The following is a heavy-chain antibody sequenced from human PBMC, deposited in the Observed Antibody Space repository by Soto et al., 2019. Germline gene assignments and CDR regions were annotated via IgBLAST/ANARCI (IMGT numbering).Heavy chain of an antibody. V-gene: IGHV3-23*01. CDR2: ISGSGGST. CDR1: GFTFSSYA. CDR3: AKGGYYDSSGYYLY. D-gene: IGHD3-22*01. J-gene: IGHJ4*02. Sequence: PGGSLRLSCAASGFTFSSYAMSWVRQAPGKGLEWVSAISGSGGSTYYADSVKGRFTISRDNSKNTLYLQMNSLRAEDTAVYYCAKGGYYDSSGYYLYWGQGTLVTVSS.